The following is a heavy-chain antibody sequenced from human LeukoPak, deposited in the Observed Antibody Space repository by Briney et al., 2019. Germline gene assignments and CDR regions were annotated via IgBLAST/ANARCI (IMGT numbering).Heavy chain of an antibody. D-gene: IGHD6-6*01. CDR3: ARDHEVSSSSFDY. Sequence: SETLSLPCTVSRGSLNSNSYYWRRIRHPPGKGLEWIPTIYYSGNTYYNPSLESRVTISVDTSKNQFSLKLTSVTAADTAVYYCARDHEVSSSSFDYWGQGTLVTVSS. V-gene: IGHV4-39*07. CDR2: IYYSGNT. J-gene: IGHJ4*02. CDR1: RGSLNSNSYY.